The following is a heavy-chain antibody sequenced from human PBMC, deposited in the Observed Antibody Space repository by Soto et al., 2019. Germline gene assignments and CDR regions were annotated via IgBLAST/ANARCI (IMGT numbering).Heavy chain of an antibody. CDR1: GGTFSSYA. CDR2: IIPIFGTA. D-gene: IGHD3-10*01. Sequence: QVQLVQSGAEVQKPGSSVKVSCKASGGTFSSYAISWVRQAPGQGLEWMGGIIPIFGTANYAQKFQGRVTITADESTSTAYMELSSLRSEDTAVYYCASKASYYYGSGSYYPFDYWGQGTLVTVSS. J-gene: IGHJ4*02. V-gene: IGHV1-69*01. CDR3: ASKASYYYGSGSYYPFDY.